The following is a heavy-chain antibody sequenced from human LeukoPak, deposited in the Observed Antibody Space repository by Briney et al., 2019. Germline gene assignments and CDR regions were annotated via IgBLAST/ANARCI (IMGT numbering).Heavy chain of an antibody. CDR3: AKSRRELSAPFDY. Sequence: PGGSLRLSCGASGFTFSSHAMTWVRQAPGKGLEWVSAISISGDTTYYADAVKGRFTISRDNSKNTVYLQMNSLRAEDTAVYYCAKSRRELSAPFDYWGQGTLVTVSS. J-gene: IGHJ4*02. CDR2: ISISGDTT. V-gene: IGHV3-23*01. CDR1: GFTFSSHA. D-gene: IGHD1-7*01.